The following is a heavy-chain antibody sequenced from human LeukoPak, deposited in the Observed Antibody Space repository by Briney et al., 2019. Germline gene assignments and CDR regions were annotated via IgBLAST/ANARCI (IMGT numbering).Heavy chain of an antibody. CDR1: GGSMSSSSYY. D-gene: IGHD1-1*01. CDR3: ARRQGNWHYFDY. V-gene: IGHV4-39*01. CDR2: IYYSGST. J-gene: IGHJ4*02. Sequence: SETLSLTCTVSGGSMSSSSYYWGWIRQPPGKGPEWIGSIYYSGSTYYNPSLKSRVTISVDTSKNQFSLKLSPVSAADTAVYYCARRQGNWHYFDYWGQGTLVTVSS.